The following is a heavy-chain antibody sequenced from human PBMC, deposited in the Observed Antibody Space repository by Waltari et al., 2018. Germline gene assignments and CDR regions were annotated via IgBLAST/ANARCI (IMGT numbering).Heavy chain of an antibody. J-gene: IGHJ3*01. D-gene: IGHD5-12*01. V-gene: IGHV4-39*01. Sequence: QLQLQESGPGLVKPSETLSLTCSVSGVSITSNRHYWGWIPQPPGQGLEWIGTMSYSGATYSSPSLKSRVTISRDTSKNQLSLKLGSVTAADTAVYYCATYIGASVGTAAFDVWGQGTMVTVSS. CDR2: MSYSGAT. CDR3: ATYIGASVGTAAFDV. CDR1: GVSITSNRHY.